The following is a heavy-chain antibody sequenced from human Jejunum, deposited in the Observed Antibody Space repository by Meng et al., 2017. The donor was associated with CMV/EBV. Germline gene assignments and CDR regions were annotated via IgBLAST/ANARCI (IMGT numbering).Heavy chain of an antibody. D-gene: IGHD3-22*01. J-gene: IGHJ4*02. Sequence: WIRQAPGKGLEWVSAISRSSSHKYYTDSVKGRFIISRDNAKNTLYLQMNSLRAEDTAVYYCAKNDYDTRGYYFRPNYLDSWGQGTLVTVSS. CDR2: ISRSSSHK. CDR3: AKNDYDTRGYYFRPNYLDS. V-gene: IGHV3-21*06.